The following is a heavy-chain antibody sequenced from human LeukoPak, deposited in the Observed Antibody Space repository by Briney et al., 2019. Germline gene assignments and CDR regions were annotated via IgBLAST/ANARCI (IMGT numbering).Heavy chain of an antibody. CDR1: LYTFRVSA. D-gene: IGHD1-26*01. Sequence: GGSLRLSCAASLYTFRVSAIHWVRQSSGKGLEWVGQIDKKDKGYATATAYAASVKGRFTISRDDSINTAYLQMKSLKTEETAFYYCTWDSGTYNWFDPWGQGTLVTVSS. CDR3: TWDSGTYNWFDP. V-gene: IGHV3-73*01. J-gene: IGHJ5*02. CDR2: IDKKDKGYATAT.